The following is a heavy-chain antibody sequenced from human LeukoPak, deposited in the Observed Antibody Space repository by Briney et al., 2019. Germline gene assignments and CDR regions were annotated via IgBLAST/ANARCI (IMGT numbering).Heavy chain of an antibody. J-gene: IGHJ4*02. Sequence: GASVKVSCKASGYTFTSYAMHWVRQAPGQRLEWMGWINAGNGNTKYSQKCQGRVTITRDTSASTAYMELSSLRSEDTAVCYCARDVKLDIVVVPAAIGGDYWGQGTLVTVSS. D-gene: IGHD2-2*01. CDR2: INAGNGNT. CDR3: ARDVKLDIVVVPAAIGGDY. V-gene: IGHV1-3*01. CDR1: GYTFTSYA.